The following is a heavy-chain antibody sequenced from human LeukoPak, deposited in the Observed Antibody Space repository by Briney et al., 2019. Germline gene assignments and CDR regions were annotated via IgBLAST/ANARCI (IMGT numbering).Heavy chain of an antibody. D-gene: IGHD3-22*01. V-gene: IGHV1-2*02. Sequence: ASVKVSCKTSGYTFTGYYIHWVRQAPGQGLQWMGWINPNSGGTNYAQKFQGRVTMTRDTSISTAYMELGRLRSDDTAVYYCARDSRFYTMTKFDYWGQGTLVTVSS. CDR2: INPNSGGT. CDR3: ARDSRFYTMTKFDY. CDR1: GYTFTGYY. J-gene: IGHJ4*02.